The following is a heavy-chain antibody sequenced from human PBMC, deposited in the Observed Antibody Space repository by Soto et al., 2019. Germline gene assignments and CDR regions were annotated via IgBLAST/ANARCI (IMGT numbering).Heavy chain of an antibody. CDR3: AREEYYYGSGAFFDY. Sequence: GASVKVSCKASGGTFSSYTISWVRQAPGQGLEWMGRIIPILGIANYAQKFQGRVTITADKSTSTAYMELSSLRSEDTAVYYCAREEYYYGSGAFFDYWGQETLVTVSS. D-gene: IGHD3-10*01. J-gene: IGHJ4*02. CDR1: GGTFSSYT. CDR2: IIPILGIA. V-gene: IGHV1-69*04.